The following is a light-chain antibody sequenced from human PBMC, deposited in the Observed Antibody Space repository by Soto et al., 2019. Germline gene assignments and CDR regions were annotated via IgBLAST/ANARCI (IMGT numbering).Light chain of an antibody. Sequence: DIQVTQYTSSLSASVGDRVTITCRASQSISTYLNWYQQTPGKAPKLLIYAASSLQSGVPSRFSGSGSGTDFTLTISSLHPEDSATYYCQQSYSTPPTFGQGTKVDI. CDR2: AAS. CDR3: QQSYSTPPT. CDR1: QSISTY. V-gene: IGKV1-39*01. J-gene: IGKJ1*01.